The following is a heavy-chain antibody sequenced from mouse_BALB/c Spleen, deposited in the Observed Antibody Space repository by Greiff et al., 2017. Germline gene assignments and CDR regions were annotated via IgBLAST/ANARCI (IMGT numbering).Heavy chain of an antibody. Sequence: EVQLQESGPGLVKPSQSLSLTCTVTGYSITSDYAWNWIRQFPGNKLEWMGYISYSGSTSYNPSLKSRISITRDTSKNQFFLQLNSVTTEDTATYYCARQGYYGYPYYFDYWGQGTTLTVSS. D-gene: IGHD2-2*01. CDR1: GYSITSDYA. CDR2: ISYSGST. V-gene: IGHV3-2*02. CDR3: ARQGYYGYPYYFDY. J-gene: IGHJ2*01.